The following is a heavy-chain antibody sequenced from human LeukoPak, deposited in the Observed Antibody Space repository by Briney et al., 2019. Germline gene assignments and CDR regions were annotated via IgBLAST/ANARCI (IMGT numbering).Heavy chain of an antibody. CDR2: ISWNSGSI. CDR1: GFTFDVYA. D-gene: IGHD3-22*01. CDR3: AKDLSPYYYDSSGYSDAFDI. Sequence: PGGSLRLSCAASGFTFDVYAMHWVRQAPGKGLEWVSGISWNSGSIGYADSVKGRFTISRDNAKNSLYLQMNSLRAEDTALYYCAKDLSPYYYDSSGYSDAFDIWGQGTMVTVSS. V-gene: IGHV3-9*01. J-gene: IGHJ3*02.